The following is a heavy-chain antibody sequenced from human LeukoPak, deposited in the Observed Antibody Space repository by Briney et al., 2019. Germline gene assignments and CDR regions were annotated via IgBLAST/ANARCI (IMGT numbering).Heavy chain of an antibody. CDR3: AKLSSSSTSSQTIDY. J-gene: IGHJ4*02. D-gene: IGHD2-2*01. CDR2: ISYDGSNK. V-gene: IGHV3-30*18. Sequence: GGSLRLSCAASGFTFSSYGMHWVRQAPGKGLEWVAVISYDGSNKYYADSVKGRFTISRDNSKNTLYLQMNSLRAEDTAVYYCAKLSSSSTSSQTIDYWGQGTLVTVSS. CDR1: GFTFSSYG.